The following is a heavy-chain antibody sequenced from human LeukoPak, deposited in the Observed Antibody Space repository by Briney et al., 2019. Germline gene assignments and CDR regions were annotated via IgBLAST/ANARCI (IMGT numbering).Heavy chain of an antibody. CDR1: GYTFTGYY. CDR2: INPNSGGT. CDR3: ARYIWFGELLSTLDDAFDI. V-gene: IGHV1-2*02. Sequence: ASVRVSCKASGYTFTGYYMHWVRQAPGQGLEWMGWINPNSGGTNYAQKFQGRVTMTRDTSISTAYMELSRLRSDDTAVYYCARYIWFGELLSTLDDAFDIWGQGTMVTVSS. J-gene: IGHJ3*02. D-gene: IGHD3-10*01.